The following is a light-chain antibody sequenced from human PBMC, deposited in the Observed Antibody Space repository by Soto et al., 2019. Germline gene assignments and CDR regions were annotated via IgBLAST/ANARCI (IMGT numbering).Light chain of an antibody. Sequence: EIVLTQSPGTLSLSPGDRATLSCRASQSVSSGFLAWYQQKPGQAPRLLMYLASNRAAGIPDRFSGSGSGTDFTLNISRLEPEDFAVYYCQQYGSSPWTFGQGTKVEIK. J-gene: IGKJ1*01. CDR2: LAS. V-gene: IGKV3-20*01. CDR3: QQYGSSPWT. CDR1: QSVSSGF.